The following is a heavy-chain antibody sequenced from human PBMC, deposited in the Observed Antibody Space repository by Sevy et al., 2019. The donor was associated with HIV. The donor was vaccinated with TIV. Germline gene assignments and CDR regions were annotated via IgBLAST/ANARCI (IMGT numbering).Heavy chain of an antibody. J-gene: IGHJ3*02. V-gene: IGHV1-69*13. CDR3: ASANYYDSTGYHWSSDM. D-gene: IGHD3-22*01. Sequence: ASVKVSCKASGGSFRNYAISWVRQAPGQGLEWMGRIISMFGTAHYAQKFQGRVTITADESTSTAYMELSSLRSEDTAVYYCASANYYDSTGYHWSSDMWGQGTMVTVSS. CDR2: IISMFGTA. CDR1: GGSFRNYA.